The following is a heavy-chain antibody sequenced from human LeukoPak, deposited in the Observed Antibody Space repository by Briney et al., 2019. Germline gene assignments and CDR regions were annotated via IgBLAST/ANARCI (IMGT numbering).Heavy chain of an antibody. CDR1: GGSFSGYY. Sequence: SETLSLTCAVYGGSFSGYYWSWIRQPPGKGLEWIGEINHSGSTNYSPSLKSRVTISVDTSKNQFSLKLSSVTAADTAVYYCARGPISGGYCSSTSCYGRPVAEPFDYWGQGTLVTVSS. CDR3: ARGPISGGYCSSTSCYGRPVAEPFDY. J-gene: IGHJ4*02. V-gene: IGHV4-34*01. D-gene: IGHD2-2*03. CDR2: INHSGST.